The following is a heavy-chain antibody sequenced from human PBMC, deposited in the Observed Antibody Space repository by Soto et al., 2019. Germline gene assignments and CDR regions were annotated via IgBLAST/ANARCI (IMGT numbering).Heavy chain of an antibody. Sequence: GASVKVSCKVSGYSFINYGISWVRQAPGQGLEWMGGITTYNGKANYAQKFQGRVTMTTDTSTGIAYMELRSLRSDDTAVYYCARDRDSSGSLSGYWGQGTLVTVSS. CDR1: GYSFINYG. J-gene: IGHJ4*02. D-gene: IGHD3-22*01. CDR2: ITTYNGKA. CDR3: ARDRDSSGSLSGY. V-gene: IGHV1-18*01.